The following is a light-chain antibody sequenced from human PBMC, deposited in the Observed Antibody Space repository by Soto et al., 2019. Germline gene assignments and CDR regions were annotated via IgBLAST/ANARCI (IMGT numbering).Light chain of an antibody. V-gene: IGKV1-5*01. CDR2: DAS. J-gene: IGKJ1*01. CDR1: QSISSW. CDR3: LQDYNYPRT. Sequence: DIQMTQSPSTLSASLGDRVTITCRASQSISSWLAWYQQKPGKAPKLLIYDASSLESGVPSRFSGSGSGTDFTLTISSLQPEDFATYYCLQDYNYPRTFGQGTKVDIK.